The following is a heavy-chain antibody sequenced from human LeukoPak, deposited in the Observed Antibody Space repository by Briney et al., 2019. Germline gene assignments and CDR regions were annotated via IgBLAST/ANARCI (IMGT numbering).Heavy chain of an antibody. Sequence: SETLSLTCAVSGYSISSGYYWGWIRQPPGKGLEWIGSIYHSGSPSYNPSLKSRVTISVDTSKNQFSLKLSSVAAADTAVYYCARLQWLPRFYFDYWGQGTLVTVSS. CDR3: ARLQWLPRFYFDY. D-gene: IGHD6-19*01. CDR2: IYHSGSP. J-gene: IGHJ4*02. V-gene: IGHV4-38-2*01. CDR1: GYSISSGYY.